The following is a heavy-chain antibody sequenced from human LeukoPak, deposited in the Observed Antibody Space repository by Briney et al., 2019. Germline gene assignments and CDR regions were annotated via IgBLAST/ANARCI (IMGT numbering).Heavy chain of an antibody. V-gene: IGHV3-48*03. D-gene: IGHD1-20*01. CDR1: GFTLSTSE. CDR2: VASGSTPI. J-gene: IGHJ3*02. Sequence: GGSLRLSCAASGFTLSTSEMTWVRQAPGKGLEWIAYVASGSTPIYYADSVRGRFTISRDNARNSLFLQMTSLRAEDTALYYCVREDNFDALDIWGQGTMVTVSS. CDR3: VREDNFDALDI.